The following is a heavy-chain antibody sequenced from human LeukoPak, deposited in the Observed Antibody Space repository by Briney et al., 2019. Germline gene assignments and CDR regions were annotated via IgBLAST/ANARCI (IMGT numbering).Heavy chain of an antibody. Sequence: GGYLRLSCAASGFTFSSYSMNWVRQAPGKGLEWVSSISSSSSYIYYADSVKGRFTISRDNAKNSLYLQMNSLRAEDTAVYYCAPGGSSRWADYWVQGTLVTVSS. CDR2: ISSSSSYI. CDR3: APGGSSRWADY. CDR1: GFTFSSYS. V-gene: IGHV3-21*01. D-gene: IGHD6-13*01. J-gene: IGHJ4*02.